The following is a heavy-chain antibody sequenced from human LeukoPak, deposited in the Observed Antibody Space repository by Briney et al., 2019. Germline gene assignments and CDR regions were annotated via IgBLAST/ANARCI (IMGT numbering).Heavy chain of an antibody. CDR3: ARDFGSGSNFDY. J-gene: IGHJ4*02. Sequence: PGGSLRLSCAASGFTFSSYAMHWVRQAPGKGLEWVAVISYDGSNKYYADSVKGRFTISRDNSKNTLYLQMNSLRAEDTAVYYCARDFGSGSNFDYWGQGTLVTVSS. CDR1: GFTFSSYA. D-gene: IGHD2-15*01. V-gene: IGHV3-30*01. CDR2: ISYDGSNK.